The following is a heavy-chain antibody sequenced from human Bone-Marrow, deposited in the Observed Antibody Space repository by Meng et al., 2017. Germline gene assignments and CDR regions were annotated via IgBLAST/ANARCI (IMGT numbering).Heavy chain of an antibody. Sequence: SETLSLTCTVSGGSISSSSYYWGWIRQPPGKGLEWIGSIYYSGSTYYNPSLKSRVTISVDTSKNQFSLKLSSVTAADTAVYYCARPGGQYCSSTSCYAFRGWGDAFDIWGQGTMVTVSS. CDR1: GGSISSSSYY. V-gene: IGHV4-39*07. D-gene: IGHD2-2*01. J-gene: IGHJ3*02. CDR2: IYYSGST. CDR3: ARPGGQYCSSTSCYAFRGWGDAFDI.